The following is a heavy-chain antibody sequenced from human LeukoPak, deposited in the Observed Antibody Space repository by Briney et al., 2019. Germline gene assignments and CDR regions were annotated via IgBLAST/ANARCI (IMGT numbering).Heavy chain of an antibody. CDR2: IEKDGSNK. CDR1: GFTFKTYG. CDR3: AKDRVLRYFDWLFDLDY. Sequence: GGSLRLSCAASGFTFKTYGMHWVRQAPGKGLDWVAFIEKDGSNKYYADSVKGRFTVSRDNSKNRLYLQMNSLRPEETALYYCAKDRVLRYFDWLFDLDYWGQGTLVTVSS. V-gene: IGHV3-30*02. D-gene: IGHD3-9*01. J-gene: IGHJ4*02.